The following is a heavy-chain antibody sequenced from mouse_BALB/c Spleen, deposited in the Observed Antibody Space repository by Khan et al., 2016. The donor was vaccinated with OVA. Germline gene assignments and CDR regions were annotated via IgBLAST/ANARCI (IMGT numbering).Heavy chain of an antibody. V-gene: IGHV1-5*01. CDR3: TRGGYSSFAY. CDR1: GYSFTSYL. J-gene: IGHJ3*01. D-gene: IGHD1-3*01. CDR2: IFPGNSDT. Sequence: VQLKQSGTVLARPGASVKMSCKASGYSFTSYLIHWVKQRPGQGLEWIGDIFPGNSDTSYNQKFKDKAKLTACTSASTAYMELSNLTNEDSAVYYCTRGGYSSFAYWGQGTLVTVSA.